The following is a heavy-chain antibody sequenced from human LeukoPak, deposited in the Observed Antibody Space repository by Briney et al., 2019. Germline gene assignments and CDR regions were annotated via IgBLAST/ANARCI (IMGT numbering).Heavy chain of an antibody. D-gene: IGHD6-13*01. CDR2: INGNTGDT. Sequence: ASVKVSCKASGYTFTGYYMHWVRQAPGQGLECMGWINGNTGDTTYAQKFQGRVTMTRDTSISTAYMELTRLTYDDTAVYYCARDPAQELVGIDYWGQGTLVTVSS. CDR3: ARDPAQELVGIDY. V-gene: IGHV1-2*02. J-gene: IGHJ4*02. CDR1: GYTFTGYY.